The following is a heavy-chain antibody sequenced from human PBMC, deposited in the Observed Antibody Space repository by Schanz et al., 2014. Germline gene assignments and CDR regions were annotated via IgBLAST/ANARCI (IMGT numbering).Heavy chain of an antibody. D-gene: IGHD4-17*01. CDR3: ARDRGHGDLPGDI. J-gene: IGHJ3*02. CDR2: ISYSGST. Sequence: QVLLQESGPGLVKPSQTLSLTCTVSGGSISSGGYYWSWIRQHPGKGLEWIGFISYSGSTYYNPSLKSRVTISVDTSKNQFSLNLSSATAADTAVYYCARDRGHGDLPGDIWGQGTMVTVSS. CDR1: GGSISSGGYY. V-gene: IGHV4-31*03.